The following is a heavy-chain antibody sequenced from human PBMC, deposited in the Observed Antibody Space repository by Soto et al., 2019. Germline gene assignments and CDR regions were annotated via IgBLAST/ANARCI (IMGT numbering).Heavy chain of an antibody. CDR1: GFTFSNYA. D-gene: IGHD5-18*01. V-gene: IGHV3-23*01. J-gene: IGHJ4*02. Sequence: VQVLESGGGLVQPGGSLRLSCTTSGFTFSNYAMSWVRQAPGKGLEWVSRISGGSGKIDYADSVKGRFTISRDNSKNTLYLQMNGLRADDTAVYYCAKVGGYTDGGLDYWGQGTLVTVSS. CDR3: AKVGGYTDGGLDY. CDR2: ISGGSGKI.